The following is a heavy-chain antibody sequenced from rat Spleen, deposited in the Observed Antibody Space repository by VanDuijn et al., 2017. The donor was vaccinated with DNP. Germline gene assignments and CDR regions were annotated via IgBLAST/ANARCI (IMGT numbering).Heavy chain of an antibody. D-gene: IGHD1-2*01. CDR3: TRDNYSSYMPYYYAMDA. CDR2: IHSDGGNT. V-gene: IGHV5-20*01. J-gene: IGHJ4*01. CDR1: GFSFSDYY. Sequence: EVQLVESGGGLVQPGRSLKLSCAASGFSFSDYYMAWVRQAPTKGLEWVASIHSDGGNTYYRDSVKGRFTFSRDNAKSTLYLQMNSLRSEDTATYYCTRDNYSSYMPYYYAMDAWGQGTSVTVSS.